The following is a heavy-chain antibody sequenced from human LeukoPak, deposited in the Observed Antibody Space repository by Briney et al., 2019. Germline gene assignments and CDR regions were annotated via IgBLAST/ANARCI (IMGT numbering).Heavy chain of an antibody. CDR2: ISAYNGNT. V-gene: IGHV1-18*01. D-gene: IGHD1-1*01. CDR3: ARKKTDGPYYYYGMDV. CDR1: GYTFTSYG. Sequence: GASVKVSCKASGYTFTSYGISWVRQAPGQGLEWMGWISAYNGNTNYAQKLPGRVTMTTDTSTSTAYMELRSLRSDDTAVYYCARKKTDGPYYYYGMDVWGQGTTVTVSS. J-gene: IGHJ6*02.